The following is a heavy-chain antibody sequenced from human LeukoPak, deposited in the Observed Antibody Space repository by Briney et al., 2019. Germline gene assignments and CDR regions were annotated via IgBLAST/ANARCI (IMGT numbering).Heavy chain of an antibody. CDR2: INHSGST. V-gene: IGHV4-34*01. J-gene: IGHJ6*03. CDR1: GGSFSGYY. D-gene: IGHD3-10*01. CDR3: ARRSGSGILDYYYYMDV. Sequence: SETLSLTCAVYGGSFSGYYWSWIRQPPGKGLEWIGEINHSGSTNYNPSLKSRVTISVDTSKNQFSLKLSSVTAADTAVYYCARRSGSGILDYYYYMDVWGKGTTVTISS.